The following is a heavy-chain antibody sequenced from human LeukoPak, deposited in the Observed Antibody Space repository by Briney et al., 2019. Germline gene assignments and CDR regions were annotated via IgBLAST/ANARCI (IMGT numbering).Heavy chain of an antibody. Sequence: GGSLRLSCVASGFTFSTYNMNWVRQAPGRGLEWVSTITKSGGSTYYADSVRGRFTISRDNFKDTLYLEMHSLRAEETAVYYCANVVGGYWGQGTLVTVSS. D-gene: IGHD2-21*01. CDR1: GFTFSTYN. V-gene: IGHV3-23*01. CDR2: ITKSGGST. CDR3: ANVVGGY. J-gene: IGHJ4*02.